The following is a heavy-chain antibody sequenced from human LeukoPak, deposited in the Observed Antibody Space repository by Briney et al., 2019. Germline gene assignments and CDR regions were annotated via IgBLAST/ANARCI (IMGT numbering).Heavy chain of an antibody. J-gene: IGHJ6*02. D-gene: IGHD3-16*02. Sequence: ASVKVSCKASGYTFTGHYMHWVRQAPGQGLEWTGWINPNTGGTNYAQKFQGRVTMTRDTSISTAYMELSRLTSDDTAVYYCARDRVVVTFYGMDVWGQGTTVTVSS. V-gene: IGHV1-2*02. CDR2: INPNTGGT. CDR1: GYTFTGHY. CDR3: ARDRVVVTFYGMDV.